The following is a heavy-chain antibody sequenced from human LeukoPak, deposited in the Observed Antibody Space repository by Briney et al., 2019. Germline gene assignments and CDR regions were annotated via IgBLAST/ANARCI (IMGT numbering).Heavy chain of an antibody. V-gene: IGHV4-39*01. Sequence: PSGTLSLTCTVSGGSISSSSYYWGWIRQSPGKGLEWIGSIYYSGSTYYNPSLKSRVTVSVDTSKNQFSLKLSSVTAADTAVYYCARHGYYYGSGSYSFDYWGQGTLVTVSS. CDR3: ARHGYYYGSGSYSFDY. D-gene: IGHD3-10*01. CDR2: IYYSGST. CDR1: GGSISSSSYY. J-gene: IGHJ4*02.